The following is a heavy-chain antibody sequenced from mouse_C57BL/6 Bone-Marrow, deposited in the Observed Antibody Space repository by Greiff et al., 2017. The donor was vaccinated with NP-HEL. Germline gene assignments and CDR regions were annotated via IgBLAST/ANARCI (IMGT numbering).Heavy chain of an antibody. V-gene: IGHV1-26*01. J-gene: IGHJ4*01. Sequence: EVQLQQSGPELVKPGASVKISCKASGYTFTDYYMNWVKQSHGKSLEWIGDLNPNNGGTSYNQKFKGKATLTVDKSSSTAYMELRSLTSEDAAVYYCARRGRYYAMDYWGQGTSVTVSS. CDR2: LNPNNGGT. CDR1: GYTFTDYY. CDR3: ARRGRYYAMDY.